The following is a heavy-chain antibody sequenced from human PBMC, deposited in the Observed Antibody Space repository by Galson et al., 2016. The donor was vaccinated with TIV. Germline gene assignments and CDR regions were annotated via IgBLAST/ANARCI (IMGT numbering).Heavy chain of an antibody. Sequence: QSGAEVKKPGESLKISCKGSGYSFSSYWIAWVRQMPGKGLEWMGIIYPDDSDTTYSPSFQGQVTISVDKSISTAYLQWSSLKASDTAIYYCAKGVVQATAIDGMDVWGQGTTFTVSS. CDR1: GYSFSSYW. V-gene: IGHV5-51*01. D-gene: IGHD2-2*01. CDR2: IYPDDSDT. J-gene: IGHJ6*02. CDR3: AKGVVQATAIDGMDV.